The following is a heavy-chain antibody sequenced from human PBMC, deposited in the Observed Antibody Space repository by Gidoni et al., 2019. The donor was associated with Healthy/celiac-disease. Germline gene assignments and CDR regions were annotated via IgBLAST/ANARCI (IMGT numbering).Heavy chain of an antibody. CDR3: ARAKVYSYARTSYFDY. J-gene: IGHJ4*02. Sequence: QVQLVESGGGLVKPGGYLRLSCAASGFTFSDYYMSWIRQAPGKGLEWVSYISSSGSTIYYADSVKGRFTISRDNAKNSLYLKMNSLRAEDTAVYYCARAKVYSYARTSYFDYWGQGTLVTVSS. D-gene: IGHD5-18*01. CDR2: ISSSGSTI. V-gene: IGHV3-11*01. CDR1: GFTFSDYY.